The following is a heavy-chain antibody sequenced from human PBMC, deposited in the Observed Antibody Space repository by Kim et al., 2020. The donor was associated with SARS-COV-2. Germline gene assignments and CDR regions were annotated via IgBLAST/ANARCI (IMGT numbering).Heavy chain of an antibody. CDR3: ARCSRLWFGELFTYGMDV. CDR2: IYPGDSDT. J-gene: IGHJ6*02. Sequence: GESLKISCKGSGYSFTSYWIGWVRQMPGKGLEWMGIIYPGDSDTRYSPSFQGQVTISAVKSISTAYLQWSSLKASDTAMYYCARCSRLWFGELFTYGMDVWGQGTTVTVSS. D-gene: IGHD3-10*01. V-gene: IGHV5-51*01. CDR1: GYSFTSYW.